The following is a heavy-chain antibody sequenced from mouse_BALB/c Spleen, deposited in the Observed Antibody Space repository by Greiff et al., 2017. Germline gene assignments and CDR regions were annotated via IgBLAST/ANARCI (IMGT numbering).Heavy chain of an antibody. D-gene: IGHD3-1*01. CDR3: TRCYGLRYVDY. V-gene: IGHV1S81*02. CDR1: GYTFTSYY. J-gene: IGHJ2*01. CDR2: INPSNGGT. Sequence: QVQLQQSGAELVKPGASVKLSCKASGYTFTSYYMYWVKQRPGQGLEWIGEINPSNGGTNFNEKFKSKATLTVDKSSSTAYMQLSSLTSEDSAVYYCTRCYGLRYVDYWGQGTTRTVSS.